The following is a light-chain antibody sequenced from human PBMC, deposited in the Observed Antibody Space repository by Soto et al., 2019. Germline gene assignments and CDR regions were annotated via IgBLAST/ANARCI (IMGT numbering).Light chain of an antibody. V-gene: IGKV3-15*01. CDR1: QSVSNN. Sequence: EIVMTQSPATLSVSPGERATLSCRASQSVSNNLAWYQQKPGQAPRLLIYSASSRATRLPARFSGSASGTEFTLTISSLQSEDFAVYYCQQYNEWPLTFGGGTMLETK. J-gene: IGKJ4*01. CDR3: QQYNEWPLT. CDR2: SAS.